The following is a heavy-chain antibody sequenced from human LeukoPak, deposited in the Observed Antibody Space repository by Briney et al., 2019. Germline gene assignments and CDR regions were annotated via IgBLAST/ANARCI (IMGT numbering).Heavy chain of an antibody. Sequence: PGGSLRLSCAASGFTFSSYAMHWVRQAPGKGLEWVAVISYDGSNKYYADSVKGRFTISRDNSKNTLYLQMNSLRAEDTAVYYCARDYYGSGSSSLAGDAIDYWGQGTLVTVSS. CDR2: ISYDGSNK. CDR3: ARDYYGSGSSSLAGDAIDY. V-gene: IGHV3-30-3*01. CDR1: GFTFSSYA. D-gene: IGHD3-10*01. J-gene: IGHJ4*02.